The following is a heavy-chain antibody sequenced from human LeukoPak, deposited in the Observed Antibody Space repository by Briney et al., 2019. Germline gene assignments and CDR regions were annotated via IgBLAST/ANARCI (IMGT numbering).Heavy chain of an antibody. CDR3: ARAKRYFDWLYPFYFDC. CDR1: GFTLSSHE. Sequence: GGSLRLSCTASGFTLSSHEINWVRQAPGKGLEWLAYISSSGSDIYYADSVKGRFIISRDNAKDSLYLQMNSLRADDTAVYYCARAKRYFDWLYPFYFDCWGQGTLVTVSS. D-gene: IGHD3-9*01. J-gene: IGHJ4*02. V-gene: IGHV3-48*03. CDR2: ISSSGSDI.